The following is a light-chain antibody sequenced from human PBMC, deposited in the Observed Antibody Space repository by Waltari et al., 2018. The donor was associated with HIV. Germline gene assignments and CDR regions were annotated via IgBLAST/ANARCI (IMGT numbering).Light chain of an antibody. J-gene: IGLJ1*01. CDR1: SSDIGGYNY. V-gene: IGLV2-14*01. CDR3: SSYTSGSTLVV. CDR2: EVT. Sequence: QSGLTQPASVSGSPGQSITISCSGSSSDIGGYNYVSWYQQHPGKAPKLIIYEVTNRPSGVSNRFSASKSGNTASLTISGLQAEDEAGYFCSSYTSGSTLVVFGTGTDVTVL.